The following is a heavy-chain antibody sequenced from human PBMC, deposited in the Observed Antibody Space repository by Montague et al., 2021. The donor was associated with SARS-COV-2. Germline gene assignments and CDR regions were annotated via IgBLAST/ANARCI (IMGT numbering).Heavy chain of an antibody. Sequence: SLRLSCAASGFTFSSYAMRWVRQAPGKGLEWVSGISGSGGNTHFNSSLXVRFTNARDNSKNSLYLQMNSLKREDSALYYCAKDIPGYRGFDYWCQGNLVTV. J-gene: IGHJ4*02. CDR1: GFTFSSYA. V-gene: IGHV3-43*02. CDR3: AKDIPGYRGFDY. D-gene: IGHD5-24*01. CDR2: ISGSGGNT.